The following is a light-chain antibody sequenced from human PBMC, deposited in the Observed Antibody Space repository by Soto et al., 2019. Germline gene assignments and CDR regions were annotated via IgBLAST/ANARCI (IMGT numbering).Light chain of an antibody. CDR2: GAS. V-gene: IGKV3-15*01. J-gene: IGKJ1*01. CDR1: QSVGGN. CDR3: QQYNDWPQT. Sequence: EIVMTQSPGTLSVFPGDRAALSCRASQSVGGNLAWYQQKPGQAPRLVIYGASARATGIPARFSGRGSGTDFTLTISSLQSEDFAVYYCQQYNDWPQTFGQGTKVEI.